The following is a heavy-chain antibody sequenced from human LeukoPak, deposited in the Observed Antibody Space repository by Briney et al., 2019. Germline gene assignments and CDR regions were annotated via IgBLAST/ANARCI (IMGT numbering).Heavy chain of an antibody. CDR3: AKDGLNYDFWSGYYLDAFDI. J-gene: IGHJ3*02. CDR1: GFTFSSYA. D-gene: IGHD3-3*01. V-gene: IGHV3-23*01. Sequence: GGSLRLSCAASGFTFSSYAMSWVRQAPGKGLEWVSAISGSGGSTYYADSVKGRFTISRDNSKNTLYLQMNSLRAEDTAVYYCAKDGLNYDFWSGYYLDAFDIWGQGTMVTVSS. CDR2: ISGSGGST.